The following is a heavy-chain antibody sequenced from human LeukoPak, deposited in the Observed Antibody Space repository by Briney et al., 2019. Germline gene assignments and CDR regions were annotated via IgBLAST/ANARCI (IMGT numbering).Heavy chain of an antibody. J-gene: IGHJ1*01. CDR2: IYYSGST. CDR1: GGSISSSSYY. V-gene: IGHV4-39*07. Sequence: SETLSLTCTVSGGSISSSSYYWGWIRQPPGKGLEWIGSIYYSGSTYYNPSLKSRVTISVDTSKNQFSLQLNSVTPVDTAVYYCAREGSRSTFQQWGQGTLVTVSS. D-gene: IGHD2-2*01. CDR3: AREGSRSTFQQ.